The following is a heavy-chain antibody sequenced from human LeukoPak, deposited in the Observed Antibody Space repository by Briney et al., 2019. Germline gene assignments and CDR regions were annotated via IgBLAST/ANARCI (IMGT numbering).Heavy chain of an antibody. V-gene: IGHV3-66*01. J-gene: IGHJ4*02. CDR3: ARGSGRYDPALDY. Sequence: GGSLRLSCAVSGFTVSSNYMNWVRQAPGKGLEWVSTIYSGGSTYYAGSVKGRFSISRDDSKNTLYLQMNSLRAEDMAVYYCARGSGRYDPALDYWGQGTLVTVSS. CDR2: IYSGGST. CDR1: GFTVSSNY. D-gene: IGHD1-26*01.